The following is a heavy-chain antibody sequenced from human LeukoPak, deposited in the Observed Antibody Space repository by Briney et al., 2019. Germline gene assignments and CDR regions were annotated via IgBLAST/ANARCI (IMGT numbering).Heavy chain of an antibody. CDR2: IIPIFGTA. CDR3: ARSDSRHDAFDI. Sequence: ASVKVSCKASGGTFSSYAISWVRQAPGQGLEWMGGIIPIFGTANYAQKFQGRVTITTDESTSTAYMELSSLRSEDTAVYYCARSDSRHDAFDIWGQGTMVTVSS. V-gene: IGHV1-69*05. CDR1: GGTFSSYA. J-gene: IGHJ3*02.